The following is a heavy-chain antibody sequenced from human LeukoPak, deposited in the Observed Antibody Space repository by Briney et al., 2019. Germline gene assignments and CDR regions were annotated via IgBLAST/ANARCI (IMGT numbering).Heavy chain of an antibody. CDR2: IYYTGST. CDR3: ARVYQSAEYYFDY. J-gene: IGHJ4*02. Sequence: SETLFLTCTVSGGSIDSYYWSWIRQPPGKGLEWIGYIYYTGSTEYHPSLKSRVTISLDTSKNQFSLKLTSVTAADTAVYYCARVYQSAEYYFDYWGQGNLVSVSS. CDR1: GGSIDSYY. D-gene: IGHD2-2*01. V-gene: IGHV4-59*01.